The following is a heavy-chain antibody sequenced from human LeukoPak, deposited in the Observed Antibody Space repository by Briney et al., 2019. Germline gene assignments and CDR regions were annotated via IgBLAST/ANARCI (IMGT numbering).Heavy chain of an antibody. J-gene: IGHJ4*02. Sequence: GESLKISCKGSGYTFTSYWIGWVRQMPGKGLEWIGIIYPGDSDTRYSPSFQGQVTISADKSITTAYLQWSTLKASDTAMYYCARQEAGSITGIDYWGQGTLVTVSS. D-gene: IGHD1-20*01. CDR3: ARQEAGSITGIDY. CDR2: IYPGDSDT. V-gene: IGHV5-51*01. CDR1: GYTFTSYW.